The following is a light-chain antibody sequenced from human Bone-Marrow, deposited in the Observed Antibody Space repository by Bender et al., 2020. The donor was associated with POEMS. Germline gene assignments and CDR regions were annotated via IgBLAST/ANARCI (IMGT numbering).Light chain of an antibody. V-gene: IGLV2-14*01. CDR1: DSDVGGYSF. Sequence: QSALTQSASVSGSPGQSITISCTGTDSDVGGYSFVSWYQQLPGKAPKLIIYDVFNRPSGASHRFSGSKSGNTASLTISGLQAEDEADYFCSSYTSTNTVVFGGGTKLTVL. J-gene: IGLJ2*01. CDR3: SSYTSTNTVV. CDR2: DVF.